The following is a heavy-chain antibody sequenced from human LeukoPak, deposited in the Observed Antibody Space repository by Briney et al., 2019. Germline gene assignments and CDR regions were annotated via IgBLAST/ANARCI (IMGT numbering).Heavy chain of an antibody. CDR2: IWYDGSNK. J-gene: IGHJ4*02. CDR3: ARDWEDGGYFDY. D-gene: IGHD1-26*01. V-gene: IGHV3-33*01. CDR1: GFTFSSHG. Sequence: GGSLRLSCAASGFTFSSHGMPWVRQAPGKGLEWVAVIWYDGSNKYYADSVKGRFTISRDNSKNTLYLQMNSLRAEDTAVYYCARDWEDGGYFDYWGQGTLVTVSS.